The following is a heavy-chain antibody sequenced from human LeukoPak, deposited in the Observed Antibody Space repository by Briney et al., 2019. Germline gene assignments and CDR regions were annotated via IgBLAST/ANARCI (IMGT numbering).Heavy chain of an antibody. CDR3: ARKGYTIGSFDY. V-gene: IGHV4-30-2*01. D-gene: IGHD5-18*01. Sequence: PSETLSLTCNVSGVSVTSGGNYWTWIRQPPGKGLEWIGYIYHGGSSTSYNPSLRSRVTISVDRSKNQFSLRLTSMTAADTAVYYCARKGYTIGSFDYWGQGTLVTVSS. CDR1: GVSVTSGGNY. J-gene: IGHJ4*02. CDR2: IYHGGSST.